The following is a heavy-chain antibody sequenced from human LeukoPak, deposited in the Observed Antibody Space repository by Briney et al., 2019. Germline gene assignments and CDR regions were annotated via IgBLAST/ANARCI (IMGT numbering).Heavy chain of an antibody. Sequence: SETLSLTCTVSGGSISSGGYYWSWIRQPPGKGLEWIGYIYHSGSTYYNPSLKSRVSISVDRSKDQFSLKLSSVTAADTAVYYCARGDSTGTTEYFQHWGQGTLVIVSS. CDR1: GGSISSGGYY. CDR3: ARGDSTGTTEYFQH. D-gene: IGHD2-2*01. V-gene: IGHV4-30-2*01. J-gene: IGHJ1*01. CDR2: IYHSGST.